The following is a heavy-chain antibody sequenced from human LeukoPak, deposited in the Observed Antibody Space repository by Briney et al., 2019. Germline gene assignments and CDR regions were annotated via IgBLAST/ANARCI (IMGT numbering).Heavy chain of an antibody. CDR2: IYYSGST. J-gene: IGHJ6*02. V-gene: IGHV4-61*01. CDR3: ARDKGVWFGESPYGMDV. Sequence: PSETLSLTCTVSGGSVSGGSYYWSWIRQPPGKGLEWIGYIYYSGSTNYNPSLKSRVTISVDTSKNQFSLKLSSVTAADTAVYYCARDKGVWFGESPYGMDVWGQGTTVTVSS. D-gene: IGHD3-10*01. CDR1: GGSVSGGSYY.